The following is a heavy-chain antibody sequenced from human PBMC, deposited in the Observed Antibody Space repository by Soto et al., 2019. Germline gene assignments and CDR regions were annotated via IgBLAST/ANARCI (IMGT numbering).Heavy chain of an antibody. D-gene: IGHD5-12*01. CDR1: GYSFTSYW. V-gene: IGHV5-51*01. Sequence: GESLKISCKGSGYSFTSYWIGWVRQMPGKGLEWMGIIYPGDSDTRYSPSFQGQVPISADKSISTAYLQWSSLKASDTAMYYCARRLVRDGYNSGFDPWGQGTLVTVSS. CDR2: IYPGDSDT. CDR3: ARRLVRDGYNSGFDP. J-gene: IGHJ5*02.